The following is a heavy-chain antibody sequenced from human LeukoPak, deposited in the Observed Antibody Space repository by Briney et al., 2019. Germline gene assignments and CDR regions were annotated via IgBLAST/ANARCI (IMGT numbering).Heavy chain of an antibody. D-gene: IGHD2-21*01. J-gene: IGHJ4*02. CDR1: GFTFSSYA. V-gene: IGHV3-30-3*01. CDR3: ARALGLWSRFDY. Sequence: GRSLRLSCAASGFTFSSYAMHWVRQAPGKGLEWVAVISYDGSNKYYADSVKGRFTISRDNSKNTLYLQMNSLRAEDTAVYYCARALGLWSRFDYWGQGTLVTVSS. CDR2: ISYDGSNK.